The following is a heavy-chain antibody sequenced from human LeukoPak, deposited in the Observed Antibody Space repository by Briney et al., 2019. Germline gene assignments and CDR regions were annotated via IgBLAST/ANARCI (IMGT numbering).Heavy chain of an antibody. D-gene: IGHD2-2*01. CDR1: GFTFSSYA. CDR2: ISGSGGST. CDR3: AKGSCSSTSCHPAFDI. V-gene: IGHV3-23*01. J-gene: IGHJ3*02. Sequence: GGSLRLSCAASGFTFSSYAMSWVLQAPGKGLEWVSAISGSGGSTYYADSVKGRFTISRDNSKNTLYLQMNSLRAEDTAVYYCAKGSCSSTSCHPAFDIWGQGTMVTVSS.